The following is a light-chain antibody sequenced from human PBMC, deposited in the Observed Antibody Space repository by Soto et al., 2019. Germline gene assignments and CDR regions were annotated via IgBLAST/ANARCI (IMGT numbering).Light chain of an antibody. CDR3: QHYSTLRWT. CDR1: QSVSSK. Sequence: EIVMTQSPATLSVSPGERATLSCRASQSVSSKLAWYQQKPGQGPRLLIYGASTRATGIPARFSGSGSGTEFTLTISRLQSEDFAVYYCQHYSTLRWTFGQGTKVEIK. V-gene: IGKV3-15*01. CDR2: GAS. J-gene: IGKJ1*01.